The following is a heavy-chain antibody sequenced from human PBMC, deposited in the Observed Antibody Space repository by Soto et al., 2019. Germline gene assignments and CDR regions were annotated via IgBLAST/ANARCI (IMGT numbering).Heavy chain of an antibody. CDR2: ISSSSSYI. V-gene: IGHV3-21*01. CDR3: ARDSPYDILTGYSDY. CDR1: GFTFSSYS. J-gene: IGHJ4*02. Sequence: GGSLRLSCAASGFTFSSYSMNWVRQAPGKGLEWVSSISSSSSYIYYADSVKGRFTISRDNAKNSLYLQMNSLRAEDTAVYYCARDSPYDILTGYSDYWGQGTLVTVSS. D-gene: IGHD3-9*01.